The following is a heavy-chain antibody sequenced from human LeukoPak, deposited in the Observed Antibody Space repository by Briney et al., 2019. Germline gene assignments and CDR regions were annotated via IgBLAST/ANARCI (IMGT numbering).Heavy chain of an antibody. V-gene: IGHV1-69*02. CDR2: IIPILGIA. J-gene: IGHJ4*02. Sequence: GASVNVSCNAAGGTVSSYTISWVRQAPGQGLEWLGRIIPILGIANYAQKFQGRVTITADKSTSTAYMELRSLRSEDTAVYYCAIPSPVGRGYYYFDYWGQGTLVTVSS. CDR1: GGTVSSYT. D-gene: IGHD3-22*01. CDR3: AIPSPVGRGYYYFDY.